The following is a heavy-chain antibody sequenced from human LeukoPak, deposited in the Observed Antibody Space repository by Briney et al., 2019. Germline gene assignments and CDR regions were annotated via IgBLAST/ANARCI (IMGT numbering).Heavy chain of an antibody. CDR2: IYHSGST. Sequence: PSETLSLTCAVSGGSISSSNWWSWVRQPPGKGLEWIGEIYHSGSTNYNPSLKSRVTISVDKSKNQFSLKLSSVTAADTAVYYCARLTRRSGNYFDYWGQGTLVTVSS. CDR3: ARLTRRSGNYFDY. J-gene: IGHJ4*02. V-gene: IGHV4-4*02. D-gene: IGHD1-1*01. CDR1: GGSISSSNW.